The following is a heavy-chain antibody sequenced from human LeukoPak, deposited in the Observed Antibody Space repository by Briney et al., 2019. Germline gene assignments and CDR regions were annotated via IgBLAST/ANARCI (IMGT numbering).Heavy chain of an antibody. CDR3: ASASPTYYYDSSAQFDY. CDR2: IYDSGST. CDR1: GGSISSYY. V-gene: IGHV4-59*01. Sequence: SETLSLTCTVSGGSISSYYWSWIRQPPGKGLEWIGYIYDSGSTNYNPSLKSRVTISVDTSKNQFSLKLSSVTAADTAVYYCASASPTYYYDSSAQFDYWGQGTLVTVSS. D-gene: IGHD3-22*01. J-gene: IGHJ4*02.